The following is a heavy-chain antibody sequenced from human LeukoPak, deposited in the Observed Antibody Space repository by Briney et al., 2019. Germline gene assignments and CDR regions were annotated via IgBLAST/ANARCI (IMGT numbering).Heavy chain of an antibody. CDR2: IYYSGST. CDR3: ARVASSSWYAY. D-gene: IGHD6-13*01. Sequence: TSETLSLTCTVSGGSIRSYYWSWIRQPPGKGPEWIAYIYYSGSTNYNPSLKSRLTISVDTSKNQFSLNLSSVTATDTAVYYCARVASSSWYAYWGQGTLVTVSS. CDR1: GGSIRSYY. J-gene: IGHJ4*02. V-gene: IGHV4-59*01.